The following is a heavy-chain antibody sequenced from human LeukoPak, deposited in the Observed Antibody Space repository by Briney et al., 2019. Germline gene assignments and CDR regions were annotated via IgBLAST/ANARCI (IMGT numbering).Heavy chain of an antibody. V-gene: IGHV1-46*01. Sequence: ASVKVSCKASGYTFTSYYMHWVRQAPGQGLEWMGIINPSGGSTSYAQKFQGRVTMTRDTSTSTVYMELSSLRSEDTAVYYCARGAHYYDSSGYYYFDYWGQGTLVTVSS. J-gene: IGHJ4*02. CDR3: ARGAHYYDSSGYYYFDY. CDR1: GYTFTSYY. CDR2: INPSGGST. D-gene: IGHD3-22*01.